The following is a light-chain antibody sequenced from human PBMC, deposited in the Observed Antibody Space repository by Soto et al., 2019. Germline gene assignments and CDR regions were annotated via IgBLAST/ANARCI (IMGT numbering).Light chain of an antibody. CDR2: DSS. V-gene: IGKV3-11*01. J-gene: IGKJ4*02. CDR1: QSISYY. Sequence: EIVLTQSPATLSLSPGERATLSCRANQSISYYLAWYQQKPGQPPRLLIYDSSNMATGVPDRLSGSGSGTEFTSTLSSLEPEDFAVYYCQHRCNWPPLTFGGGTKVEIK. CDR3: QHRCNWPPLT.